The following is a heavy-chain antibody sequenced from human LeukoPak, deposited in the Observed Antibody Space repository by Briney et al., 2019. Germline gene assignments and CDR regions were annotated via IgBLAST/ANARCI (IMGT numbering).Heavy chain of an antibody. V-gene: IGHV1-2*02. CDR2: INPNSGGT. D-gene: IGHD6-13*01. CDR3: ARGEDSSSWYDYYGMDV. J-gene: IGHJ6*02. Sequence: ASVKVSCKASGYTFTGYYMHWLRQAPGQGLEWMGWINPNSGGTNYAQKFQGRVTMTRDTSISTAYMELSRLRSDDTAVYYCARGEDSSSWYDYYGMDVWGQGTTVTVSS. CDR1: GYTFTGYY.